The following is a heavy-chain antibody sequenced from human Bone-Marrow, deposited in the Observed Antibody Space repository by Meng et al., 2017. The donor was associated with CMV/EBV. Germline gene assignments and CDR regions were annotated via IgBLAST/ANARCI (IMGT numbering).Heavy chain of an antibody. D-gene: IGHD3-10*01. CDR3: AKDSVTMVPSYAFDI. CDR2: ISSSSSYI. V-gene: IGHV3-21*01. Sequence: GGSLRLSCAASGFTFSSYSMNWVRQAPGKGLEWVSSISSSSSYIYYADSVKGRFTISRDNSKNTLYLQMNSLRAEDTAVYYCAKDSVTMVPSYAFDIWGQGTMVTVSS. J-gene: IGHJ3*02. CDR1: GFTFSSYS.